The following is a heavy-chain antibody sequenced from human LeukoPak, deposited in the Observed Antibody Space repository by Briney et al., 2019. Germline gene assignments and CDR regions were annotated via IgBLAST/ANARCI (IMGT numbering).Heavy chain of an antibody. V-gene: IGHV3-33*06. CDR3: AKDIAAWIYDSSGPDY. CDR2: IWYDGSNK. J-gene: IGHJ4*02. Sequence: PGGSLRLSCAASGLTFSSYGMHWVRQAPGKGLEWVAVIWYDGSNKYYADSVKGRFTISRDNSKNTLYLQMNSLRAEDTAVYYCAKDIAAWIYDSSGPDYWGQGTLVTVSS. CDR1: GLTFSSYG. D-gene: IGHD3-22*01.